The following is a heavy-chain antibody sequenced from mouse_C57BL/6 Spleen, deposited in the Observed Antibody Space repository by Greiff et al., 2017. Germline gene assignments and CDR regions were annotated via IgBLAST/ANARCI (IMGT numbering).Heavy chain of an antibody. CDR1: GYTFTSYW. Sequence: QVQLQQPGAELVKPGASVKLSCKASGYTFTSYWMHWVKQRPGQGLEWIGMIHPNSGSTNYNEKFKSKATLTVDKSSSTAYMQLSSLTSEGSAVYYCARPITTVAVRDFDVWGTGTTVTVSS. CDR2: IHPNSGST. CDR3: ARPITTVAVRDFDV. J-gene: IGHJ1*03. V-gene: IGHV1-64*01. D-gene: IGHD1-1*01.